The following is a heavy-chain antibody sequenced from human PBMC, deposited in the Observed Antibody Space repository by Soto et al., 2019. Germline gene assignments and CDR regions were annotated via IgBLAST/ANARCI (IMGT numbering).Heavy chain of an antibody. V-gene: IGHV3-23*01. D-gene: IGHD6-13*01. J-gene: IGHJ4*02. CDR3: AKGASSNWHRPCDC. CDR2: ISTSGSTT. CDR1: GITFSSYA. Sequence: EVQLLESGGGLVQPGGSLRLSCAASGITFSSYAMSWVRQAPGKGLEWVSLISTSGSTTYYADSVKGRFTISRDNSKNTLYLQMNSLRAEDTALYYCAKGASSNWHRPCDCWGQGTLVTVSS.